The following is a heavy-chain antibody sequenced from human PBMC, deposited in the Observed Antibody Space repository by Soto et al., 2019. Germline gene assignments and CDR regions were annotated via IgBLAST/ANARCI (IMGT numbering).Heavy chain of an antibody. CDR1: GFTFTSSA. J-gene: IGHJ4*02. CDR3: AAAEGDCSGGSCYGFDY. V-gene: IGHV1-58*01. CDR2: IVVGSSNK. Sequence: QMQLVQSGPEVKKPGTSVTVSCKTSGFTFTSSAVQWVRQARGQRLEWIGWIVVGSSNKNYAQKFQERVTITRDVSPSTAYMELSSLRSEDTAVYYCAAAEGDCSGGSCYGFDYWGQGTLVTVSS. D-gene: IGHD2-15*01.